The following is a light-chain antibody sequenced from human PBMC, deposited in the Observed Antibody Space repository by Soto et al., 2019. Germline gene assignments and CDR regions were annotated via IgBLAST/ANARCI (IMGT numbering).Light chain of an antibody. Sequence: QSALTQPASVSGSPGQSITISCTGTSSDVGGYNYVSWYQHHPGKAPKLMIYDVSNRPSGVSNRFSGSKSDNTASLIISGLQAEDEADYYCSSYTSSSTLSTYVFGTGTKLTVL. J-gene: IGLJ1*01. CDR1: SSDVGGYNY. CDR3: SSYTSSSTLSTYV. CDR2: DVS. V-gene: IGLV2-14*03.